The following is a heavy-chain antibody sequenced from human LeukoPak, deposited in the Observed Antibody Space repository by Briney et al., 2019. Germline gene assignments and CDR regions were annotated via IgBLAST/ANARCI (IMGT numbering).Heavy chain of an antibody. CDR3: AKGAGYCSGGSCSLYYYYGMDV. V-gene: IGHV3-30*18. CDR2: ISYDGSNK. J-gene: IGHJ6*02. Sequence: GRSLRLSCAASGFIFSDYAMYWVRQAPGKGLEWVAVISYDGSNKYYADSVKGRFTISRDNSKNTLYLQMNSLRAEDTAVYYCAKGAGYCSGGSCSLYYYYGMDVWGQGTTVTVSS. D-gene: IGHD2-15*01. CDR1: GFIFSDYA.